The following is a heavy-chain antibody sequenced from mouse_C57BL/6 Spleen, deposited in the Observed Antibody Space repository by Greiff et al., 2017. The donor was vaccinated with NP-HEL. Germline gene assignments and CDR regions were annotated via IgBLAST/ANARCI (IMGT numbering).Heavy chain of an antibody. CDR1: GYTFTDYY. D-gene: IGHD1-1*01. CDR3: ARRKGYYGSRGYFDV. J-gene: IGHJ1*03. Sequence: VQLQQSGPELVKPGASVKISCKASGYTFTDYYMNWVKQSHGKSLEWIGDINPNNGGTSYNQKFKGKATLTVDKSSSTAYMELRSLTSEDSAVYYCARRKGYYGSRGYFDVWGTGTTVTVSS. V-gene: IGHV1-26*01. CDR2: INPNNGGT.